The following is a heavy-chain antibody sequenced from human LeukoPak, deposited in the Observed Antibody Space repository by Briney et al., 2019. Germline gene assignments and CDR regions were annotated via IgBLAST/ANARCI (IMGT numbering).Heavy chain of an antibody. D-gene: IGHD5-18*01. CDR3: ARMEGYGYSGHTEY. J-gene: IGHJ4*02. Sequence: SETLSLTCTVSGGSISSYYWTWIRQPPGKGLEWTGYIHYSGSTNYDPSLKSRVTISVDTSKNQFSLNLSSLTAADTAVYYCARMEGYGYSGHTEYWGQGTLVTVSS. CDR2: IHYSGST. V-gene: IGHV4-59*01. CDR1: GGSISSYY.